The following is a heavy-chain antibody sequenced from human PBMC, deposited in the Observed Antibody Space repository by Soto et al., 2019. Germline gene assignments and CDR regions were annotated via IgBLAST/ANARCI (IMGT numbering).Heavy chain of an antibody. D-gene: IGHD2-21*02. Sequence: QVQLVESGGGVVQPGRSLRLSCAASGFTFSSYGMHWVRQAPGKGLEWVAVISYDGSNKYYADSVKGRFTISRDNSKNTLYLQMNSLRAEDTAVYYCAKDYESYCGGDCSLGWGQGTLVTVSS. J-gene: IGHJ4*02. CDR1: GFTFSSYG. V-gene: IGHV3-30*18. CDR2: ISYDGSNK. CDR3: AKDYESYCGGDCSLG.